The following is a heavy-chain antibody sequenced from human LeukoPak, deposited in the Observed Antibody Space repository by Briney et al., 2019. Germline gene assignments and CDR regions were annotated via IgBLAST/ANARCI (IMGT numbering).Heavy chain of an antibody. V-gene: IGHV3-23*01. J-gene: IGHJ3*02. CDR3: AKGAYFAFES. D-gene: IGHD2-21*01. Sequence: GGSLRLSCSASGFTFSAYDMQWVRQATGKGLEWVSGISRSGSTYYTVSVKGRFTISRDNSNNTLYLQMNSLRAEDTAVYYCAKGAYFAFESWGQGTMVSVSS. CDR2: ISRSGST. CDR1: GFTFSAYD.